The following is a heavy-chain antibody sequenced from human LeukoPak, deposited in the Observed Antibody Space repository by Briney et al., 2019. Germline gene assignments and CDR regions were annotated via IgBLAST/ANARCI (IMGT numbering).Heavy chain of an antibody. D-gene: IGHD2-2*01. CDR1: GFTFSTYA. CDR2: TSFDGTTK. J-gene: IGHJ6*03. CDR3: ARGSSTNCYGGNCFYYYMAV. V-gene: IGHV3-30*04. Sequence: GGSLRLSCAASGFTFSTYAMHWVRQAPGKGLEWVAVTSFDGTTKYYADSVKGRFTVSRDNSKNTLILQMNSLSAEDTAVYYCARGSSTNCYGGNCFYYYMAVWGKGTTVTVSS.